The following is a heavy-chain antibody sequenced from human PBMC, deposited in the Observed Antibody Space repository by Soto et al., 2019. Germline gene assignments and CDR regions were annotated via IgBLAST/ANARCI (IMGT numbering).Heavy chain of an antibody. V-gene: IGHV6-1*01. CDR1: GDSVSSKSAA. J-gene: IGHJ5*01. D-gene: IGHD2-2*01. CDR2: TYYTSRWYN. CDR3: ARGRSPGSTSWYDF. Sequence: PSQTLSLTCAISGDSVSSKSAAWNWIRQSPSRGLEWLGRTYYTSRWYNDYAESVVSRISINPDTSKNQFSLQLNSVTPEDTAVYYCARGRSPGSTSWYDFWGQGTLVTVSS.